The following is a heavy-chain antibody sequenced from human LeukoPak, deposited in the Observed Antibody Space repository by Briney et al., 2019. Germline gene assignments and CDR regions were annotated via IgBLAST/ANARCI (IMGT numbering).Heavy chain of an antibody. CDR1: GYTFTSYG. CDR3: ARDIADIVATIWDAFDI. D-gene: IGHD5-12*01. J-gene: IGHJ3*02. Sequence: ASVKVSCKASGYTFTSYGISWVRQAPGQGLEWMGWISAYNGNTNYAQKLQGRVTMTTDTSTSTAYMELRSLRSDDTAVYYCARDIADIVATIWDAFDIWGQGTMVTVSS. CDR2: ISAYNGNT. V-gene: IGHV1-18*01.